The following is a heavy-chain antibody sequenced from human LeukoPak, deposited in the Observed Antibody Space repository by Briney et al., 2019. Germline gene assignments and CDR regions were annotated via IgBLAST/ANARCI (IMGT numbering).Heavy chain of an antibody. J-gene: IGHJ3*02. V-gene: IGHV4-4*07. CDR1: GCSTSSYY. D-gene: IGHD3-22*01. Sequence: SETLSLTCPGSGCSTSSYYWTWIRQPAGRGLDWIGRLYTTRSTNYNPCLKSEVTMPQDQSQHQSSLKFATVTPADTPVYYVARAPPHYDSSGYYSSDAFDIWGQGTMVTVSS. CDR3: ARAPPHYDSSGYYSSDAFDI. CDR2: LYTTRST.